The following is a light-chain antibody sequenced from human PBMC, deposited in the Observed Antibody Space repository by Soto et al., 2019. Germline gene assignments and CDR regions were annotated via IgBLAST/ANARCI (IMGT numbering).Light chain of an antibody. CDR1: QSVSTN. Sequence: EIVMTQSPATLSVSLGERATLSCRASQSVSTNLAWYQQKPDQAPRLLIYGASTRATGIPARFSGSGSGTEFTLTISSLQSEDFVVYYCQQYNYWPTFGQGTKVEIK. CDR3: QQYNYWPT. J-gene: IGKJ1*01. CDR2: GAS. V-gene: IGKV3-15*01.